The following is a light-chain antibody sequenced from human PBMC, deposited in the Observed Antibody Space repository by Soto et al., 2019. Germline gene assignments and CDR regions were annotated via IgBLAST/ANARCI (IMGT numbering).Light chain of an antibody. V-gene: IGKV3-20*01. Sequence: EIVLTQSPGTLSFSPGEGATLSCRASQSVNNNYLAWYQQRRGEAPRLLIDGASSRPNGVPDRFFGSGSGKDFTPTSSRLEPEDFAVFFCQRYGTSPFTFGPGTKVDI. CDR3: QRYGTSPFT. J-gene: IGKJ3*01. CDR1: QSVNNNY. CDR2: GAS.